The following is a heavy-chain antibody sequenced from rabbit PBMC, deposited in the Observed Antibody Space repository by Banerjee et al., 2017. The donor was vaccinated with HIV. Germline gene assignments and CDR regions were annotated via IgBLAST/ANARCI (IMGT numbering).Heavy chain of an antibody. J-gene: IGHJ4*01. D-gene: IGHD8-1*01. CDR3: ARVDAGSNYAWNL. CDR1: GFSFSSSCW. V-gene: IGHV1S40*01. Sequence: QSLEESGGDLVKPGASLTLTCTASGFSFSSSCWICWVRQAPGKGLEWIACIYGGSSGYTHYASWAKGRFTISKISSTTVTLQMTSLTAADTATYFCARVDAGSNYAWNLWGQGTRSPS. CDR2: IYGGSSGYT.